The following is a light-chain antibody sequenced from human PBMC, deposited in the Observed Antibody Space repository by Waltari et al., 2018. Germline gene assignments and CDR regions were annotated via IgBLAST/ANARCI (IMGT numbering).Light chain of an antibody. CDR1: QSVNSNY. CDR2: GAA. Sequence: NVLTQSHGTLTLSPGLRATLSCRASQSVNSNYLAWYQQGPGQAPRLHIYGAAARATGSPDRFSGGGSGTDFTLTMTALEPEHSAMYYCHEYGSSLPTFGQATKLEI. V-gene: IGKV3-20*01. J-gene: IGKJ2*01. CDR3: HEYGSSLPT.